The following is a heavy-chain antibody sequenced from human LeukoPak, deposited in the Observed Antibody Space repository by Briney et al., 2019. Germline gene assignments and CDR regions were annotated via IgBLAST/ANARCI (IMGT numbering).Heavy chain of an antibody. CDR3: ARDTTYSYMDY. Sequence: PETLSLTCTVSGGSINSYYWSWIRQPPGKGLEWIGYIYYSGTTSYNPSLKSRVTISVDTSKNQFSLKLTSVTAADTAVYYCARDTTYSYMDYWGQGTLVTVSS. CDR2: IYYSGTT. D-gene: IGHD5-18*01. CDR1: GGSINSYY. J-gene: IGHJ4*02. V-gene: IGHV4-59*01.